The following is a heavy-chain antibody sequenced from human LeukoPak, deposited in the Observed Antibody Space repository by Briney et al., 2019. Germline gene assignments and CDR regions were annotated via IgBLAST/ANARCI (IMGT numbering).Heavy chain of an antibody. CDR3: ARALYYDSSGYYYSDAFDI. V-gene: IGHV4-59*12. J-gene: IGHJ3*02. Sequence: SETLSLTCTVSGGSISSYYWSWIRQPPGKGLEWIGDIYYSGYTNYNPSLKSRVTMSVDTSKNQFSLKLSSVTAADTAVYYCARALYYDSSGYYYSDAFDIWGQGTMVTVSS. CDR2: IYYSGYT. D-gene: IGHD3-22*01. CDR1: GGSISSYY.